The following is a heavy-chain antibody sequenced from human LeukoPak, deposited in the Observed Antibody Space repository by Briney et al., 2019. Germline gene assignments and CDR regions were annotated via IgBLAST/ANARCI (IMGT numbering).Heavy chain of an antibody. CDR2: ISYDGSSE. CDR3: AKGLGPLVRGVVPRTYYMDV. Sequence: GTSLRLSCVGSGFTFSSYGIHWVRQLPGKGLEWVAIISYDGSSEFYADSVKGRFKISRDNSKNTVNLQMNSLGVEDTAVYYCAKGLGPLVRGVVPRTYYMDVWGRGTTVTVSS. J-gene: IGHJ6*03. D-gene: IGHD3-10*01. CDR1: GFTFSSYG. V-gene: IGHV3-30*18.